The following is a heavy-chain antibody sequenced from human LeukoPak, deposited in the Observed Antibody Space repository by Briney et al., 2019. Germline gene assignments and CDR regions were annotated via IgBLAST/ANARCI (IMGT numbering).Heavy chain of an antibody. D-gene: IGHD1-26*01. CDR3: ARDRLGATGHWRIDI. CDR1: GGSFSYYY. J-gene: IGHJ2*01. CDR2: IYNSGTT. V-gene: IGHV4-4*07. Sequence: PSETLSLTCTVSGGSFSYYYWIWIRQPAGKELDWIGRIYNSGTTNYYPSLESRVSMSLDTSKNRFSLSLSSVTAADTAVYYWARDRLGATGHWRIDIWGRGTLVTVSS.